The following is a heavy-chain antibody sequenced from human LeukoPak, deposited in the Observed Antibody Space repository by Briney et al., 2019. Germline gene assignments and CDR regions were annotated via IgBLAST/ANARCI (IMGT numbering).Heavy chain of an antibody. Sequence: SETLSLTCTVSGGSISSYYWSWIRQPPGKGLEWIGYIYYSGSTNYNPSLKSRVTISLDTSKNQFSLRLSSVTAADTAVYYCARGDDVDTAMAVSYWGQGTMVTVSS. V-gene: IGHV4-59*01. CDR3: ARGDDVDTAMAVSY. CDR1: GGSISSYY. D-gene: IGHD5-18*01. J-gene: IGHJ3*01. CDR2: IYYSGST.